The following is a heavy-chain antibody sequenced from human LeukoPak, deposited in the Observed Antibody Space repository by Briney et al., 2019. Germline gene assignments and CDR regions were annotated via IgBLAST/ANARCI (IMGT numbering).Heavy chain of an antibody. CDR3: AREGGYSYGYNY. V-gene: IGHV3-48*03. Sequence: GGSLRLSCGASGFTFSSYEMSWVRQAPGKGREWVSYISTSGSTIHYADSVKGRFTISRDNAKNSLYLQMNSLRDEDTAVYYCAREGGYSYGYNYWGQGTLVTVSS. D-gene: IGHD5-18*01. CDR1: GFTFSSYE. CDR2: ISTSGSTI. J-gene: IGHJ4*02.